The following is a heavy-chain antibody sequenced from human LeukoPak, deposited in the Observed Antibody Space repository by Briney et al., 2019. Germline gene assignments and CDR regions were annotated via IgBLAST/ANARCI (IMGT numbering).Heavy chain of an antibody. CDR1: GFTFSSYG. CDR3: AKDPSVYYGDYIIR. Sequence: PGGSLRLSCAASGFTFSSYGMHWVRQAPGKGLEWVAVISYDGSNKYYADSVKGRFTISRDNSKNTLYLQMSSLRVEDTAVYYCAKDPSVYYGDYIIRWGQGTLVIVSS. CDR2: ISYDGSNK. J-gene: IGHJ4*02. D-gene: IGHD4-17*01. V-gene: IGHV3-30*18.